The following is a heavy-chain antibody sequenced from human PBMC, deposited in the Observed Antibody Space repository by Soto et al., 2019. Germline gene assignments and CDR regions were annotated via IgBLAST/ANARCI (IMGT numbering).Heavy chain of an antibody. Sequence: GASVKVSCKASGYTFTGYYMHWVRQAPGQGLEWMGWINPNSGGTNYAQKFQGWVTMTRDTSISTAYMELSRLRSDDTAVYYCARGYCSGGSCSSVGAFDIWGQGTMVTVSS. V-gene: IGHV1-2*04. CDR1: GYTFTGYY. D-gene: IGHD2-15*01. J-gene: IGHJ3*02. CDR2: INPNSGGT. CDR3: ARGYCSGGSCSSVGAFDI.